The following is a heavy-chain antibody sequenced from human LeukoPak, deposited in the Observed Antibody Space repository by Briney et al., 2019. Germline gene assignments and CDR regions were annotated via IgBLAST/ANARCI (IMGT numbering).Heavy chain of an antibody. CDR1: GGTFSSYA. D-gene: IGHD5-12*01. CDR3: ASASGYSGFDDAFDI. J-gene: IGHJ3*02. CDR2: IIPIFGTA. V-gene: IGHV1-69*01. Sequence: GSSVKVSCKASGGTFSSYAISWVRQAPGQGLEWMGGIIPIFGTANYAQKFQGRVTITADESTSTAYMELSSLRSEDTAVYYCASASGYSGFDDAFDIWGQGTMVTVSS.